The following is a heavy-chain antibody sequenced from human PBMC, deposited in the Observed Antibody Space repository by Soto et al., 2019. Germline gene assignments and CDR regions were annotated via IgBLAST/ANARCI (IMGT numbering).Heavy chain of an antibody. Sequence: QVQLQESGPGLVKPSQTLSLTCTVSGGSISSGGFYWSWIRHHPGKGLEWIGYIYYSGSTYYNPSLKSRVTLSVATSKNQFALRLSSVTAADAAVDYCARDPSGIAAEGWFAPWGQGTLVTVSS. CDR1: GGSISSGGFY. V-gene: IGHV4-31*03. J-gene: IGHJ5*02. CDR2: IYYSGST. CDR3: ARDPSGIAAEGWFAP. D-gene: IGHD6-13*01.